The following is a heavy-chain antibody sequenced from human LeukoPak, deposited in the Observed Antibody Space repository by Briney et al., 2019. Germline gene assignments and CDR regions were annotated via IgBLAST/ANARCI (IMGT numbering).Heavy chain of an antibody. J-gene: IGHJ4*02. V-gene: IGHV1-2*02. CDR1: GYTFTGCY. CDR3: ARGGVSIAARPDDY. Sequence: ASVKVSCKASGYTFTGCYMHWVRQAPGQGLEWMGWINPNSGGTNYAQKFQGRVTMTRDTSISTAYMELSRLRSDDTAVYYCARGGVSIAARPDDYWGQGTLVTVSS. CDR2: INPNSGGT. D-gene: IGHD6-6*01.